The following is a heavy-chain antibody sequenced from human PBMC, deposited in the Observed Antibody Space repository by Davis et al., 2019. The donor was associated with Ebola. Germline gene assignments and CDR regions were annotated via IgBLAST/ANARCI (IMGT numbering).Heavy chain of an antibody. CDR2: IIPMFGTT. CDR1: GGDFQNHA. CDR3: ARGILKVVVANRGYYYEMDV. V-gene: IGHV1-69*13. D-gene: IGHD2-15*01. J-gene: IGHJ6*02. Sequence: SVKVSCKASGGDFQNHAITWVRQAPGQGLEWIGGIIPMFGTTDYAQEFQGRVTMTADESTNTVYMDLRRLKSEDTAVYYCARGILKVVVANRGYYYEMDVWGQGTTVTVSS.